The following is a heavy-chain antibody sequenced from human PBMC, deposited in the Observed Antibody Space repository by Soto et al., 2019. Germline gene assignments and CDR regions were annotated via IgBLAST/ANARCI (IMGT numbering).Heavy chain of an antibody. CDR2: IHYSGAT. V-gene: IGHV4-31*03. CDR1: GGSISSGGYY. CDR3: ARDPRSYYDSSGYFDY. Sequence: SETLSLTCTVSGGSISSGGYYWSWIRQHPGKGLEWIGYIHYSGATYYHPSLKSRVTISVDTSKNQFSLKLNSVTAADTAVYYCARDPRSYYDSSGYFDYWGQGTLVTAPQ. J-gene: IGHJ4*02. D-gene: IGHD3-22*01.